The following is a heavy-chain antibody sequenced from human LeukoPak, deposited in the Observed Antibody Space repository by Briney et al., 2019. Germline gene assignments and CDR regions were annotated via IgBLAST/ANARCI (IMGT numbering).Heavy chain of an antibody. V-gene: IGHV4-59*01. J-gene: IGHJ3*02. CDR3: ASGKWELDAFDI. CDR2: IYYSGGT. D-gene: IGHD1-26*01. Sequence: PSETLSLTCTVSGGSISSSYWSWIRQPPGKGLEWIGYIYYSGGTNYNPSLKSRVTISVDTSKKQFSLKLSSVTAADTAVYYCASGKWELDAFDIWGQGTMVTVSS. CDR1: GGSISSSY.